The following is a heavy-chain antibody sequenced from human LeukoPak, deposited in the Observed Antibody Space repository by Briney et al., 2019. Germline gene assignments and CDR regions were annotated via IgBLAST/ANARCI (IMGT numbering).Heavy chain of an antibody. CDR3: ARGPPFITGTTFDY. V-gene: IGHV3-20*03. D-gene: IGHD1-14*01. Sequence: GGSLRLSYAASGFTFDDYGMSWVRQAPGKGLEWVSGINWNGGSTGYADSVKGRFTISRDNAKNSLYLQMNSLRAEDTALYYCARGPPFITGTTFDYWGQGTLVTVSS. CDR1: GFTFDDYG. J-gene: IGHJ4*02. CDR2: INWNGGST.